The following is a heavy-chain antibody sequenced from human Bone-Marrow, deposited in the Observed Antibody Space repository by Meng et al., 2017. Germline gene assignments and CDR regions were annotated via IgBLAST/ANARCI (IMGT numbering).Heavy chain of an antibody. V-gene: IGHV3-23*01. D-gene: IGHD4-17*01. CDR3: AKVPYGDYFNWFDP. J-gene: IGHJ5*02. CDR2: LSSSGSST. CDR1: NFTLSIYA. Sequence: EVQLCESGGGLVQPGGSLILSCATSNFTLSIYAMTWVRQAPGKGLEWVSSLSSSGSSTYYADSVKGRFTISRDNSRNTLYLQMNSLRAEDTAIYFCAKVPYGDYFNWFDPRGQGTLVTVSS.